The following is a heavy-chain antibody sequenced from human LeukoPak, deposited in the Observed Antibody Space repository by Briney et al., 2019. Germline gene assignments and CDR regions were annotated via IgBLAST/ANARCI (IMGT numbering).Heavy chain of an antibody. CDR3: ARLSGSFLDY. J-gene: IGHJ4*02. D-gene: IGHD1-26*01. CDR2: IWNDGSNK. CDR1: GFTFSTYG. Sequence: GRSLRLSCAASGFTFSTYGIHWVRQAPGKGLEWVAVIWNDGSNKYFADSVKGRFTISRDNSKNTLYLQMNSLRAEDTAVYYCARLSGSFLDYWGQGTLVTVSS. V-gene: IGHV3-33*01.